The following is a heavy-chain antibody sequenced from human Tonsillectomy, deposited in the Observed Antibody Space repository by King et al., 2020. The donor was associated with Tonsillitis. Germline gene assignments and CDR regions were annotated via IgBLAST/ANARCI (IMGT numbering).Heavy chain of an antibody. CDR2: ISYDGSNK. Sequence: VQLVESGGGVVQPGRSLRLSCAASGFTFSSYGMHWVRQAPGKGLEWVAVISYDGSNKYYRDSVKGQITISRDNSKNTLFLQMNSLRVEDTAVYYCAKDCLELRSHHYYYYAMDVWGQGTTVTVSS. CDR3: AKDCLELRSHHYYYYAMDV. V-gene: IGHV3-30*18. CDR1: GFTFSSYG. D-gene: IGHD1-7*01. J-gene: IGHJ6*02.